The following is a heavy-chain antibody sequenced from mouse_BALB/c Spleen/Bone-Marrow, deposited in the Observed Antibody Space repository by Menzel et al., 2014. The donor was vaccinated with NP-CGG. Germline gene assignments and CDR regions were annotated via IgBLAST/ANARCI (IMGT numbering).Heavy chain of an antibody. CDR1: GYAFTSYN. Sequence: VQLQQSGPELVKPGASVKVSCKASGYAFTSYNMYWVKQSHGKSLEWIGYIDPYNGSTSYNQKFKGKATLTVDKSSSTAYMHLNSLTSEDSAVYYCARENYGSSPAYWGQGTLVTVSA. CDR3: ARENYGSSPAY. D-gene: IGHD1-1*01. CDR2: IDPYNGST. V-gene: IGHV1S135*01. J-gene: IGHJ3*01.